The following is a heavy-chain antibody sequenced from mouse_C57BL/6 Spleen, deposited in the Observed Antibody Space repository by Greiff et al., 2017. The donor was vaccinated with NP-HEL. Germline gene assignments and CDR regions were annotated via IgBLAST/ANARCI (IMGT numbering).Heavy chain of an antibody. CDR1: GYTFTSYW. CDR3: ARSRGYGSSVYFDY. Sequence: VQLQQSGAELVRPGTSVKLSCKASGYTFTSYWMHWVKQRPGQGLEWIGVIYPSGGYTNYNQKFKGKATLTVDTSSSTAYMQLSSLTSADSAVYYCARSRGYGSSVYFDYWGQGTTLTVSS. D-gene: IGHD1-1*01. J-gene: IGHJ2*01. CDR2: IYPSGGYT. V-gene: IGHV1-59*01.